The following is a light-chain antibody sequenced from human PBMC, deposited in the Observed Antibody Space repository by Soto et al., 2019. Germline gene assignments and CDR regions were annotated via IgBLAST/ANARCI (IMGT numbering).Light chain of an antibody. CDR1: QSVVSSDGNTY. CDR3: MPGTHWPYT. V-gene: IGKV2-30*01. CDR2: KVS. Sequence: DVVMTQSPLSLPVTLGQPASISCRSSQSVVSSDGNTYLSWFQQRPGQSARRLLYKVSNRDSGVPDRCSGSWSAPDFTLKISRVEAEDVGVYYCMPGTHWPYTFGQGTKREIK. J-gene: IGKJ2*01.